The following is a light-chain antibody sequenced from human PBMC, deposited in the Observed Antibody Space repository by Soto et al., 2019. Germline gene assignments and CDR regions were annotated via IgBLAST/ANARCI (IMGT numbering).Light chain of an antibody. CDR3: QQSFSTWIT. V-gene: IGKV1-39*01. Sequence: DIQMTQPPSSLSASVGDRVTITCRASQSISSYLNWYQQKPGKAPKLLIYAASSLQSGVPSRFSGSGSGTDFTLTIISLQAEDFVPYYCQQSFSTWITFGQGTLLEIK. J-gene: IGKJ5*01. CDR2: AAS. CDR1: QSISSY.